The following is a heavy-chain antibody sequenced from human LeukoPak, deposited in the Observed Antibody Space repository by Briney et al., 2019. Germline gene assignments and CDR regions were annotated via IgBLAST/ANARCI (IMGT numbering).Heavy chain of an antibody. Sequence: GASVKLSCKPSGYTFTSYDINWVRQATGQGLEWMGWMNPNSGNTGYAQKFQGRVTITRNTSISTAYMELSSLRSEDTAVYYCARGSGSYYDFDYWGQGTLVTVSS. CDR3: ARGSGSYYDFDY. CDR2: MNPNSGNT. CDR1: GYTFTSYD. D-gene: IGHD1-26*01. J-gene: IGHJ4*02. V-gene: IGHV1-8*03.